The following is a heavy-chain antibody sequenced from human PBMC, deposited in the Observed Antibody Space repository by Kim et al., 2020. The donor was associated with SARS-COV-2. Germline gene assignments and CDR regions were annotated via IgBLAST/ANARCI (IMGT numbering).Heavy chain of an antibody. CDR1: GGSISSYY. CDR2: IHSSGIT. V-gene: IGHV4-59*01. J-gene: IGHJ4*01. CDR3: AREAGRGLMSF. D-gene: IGHD3-10*01. Sequence: SETLSLTCTVSGGSISSYYCSWIRQPPGKGLEWIGYIHSSGITTYNPTLKSRVTMSVDTSKNQFSLNLSSVTAADTAVYYCAREAGRGLMSFWGQGTLVTVSS.